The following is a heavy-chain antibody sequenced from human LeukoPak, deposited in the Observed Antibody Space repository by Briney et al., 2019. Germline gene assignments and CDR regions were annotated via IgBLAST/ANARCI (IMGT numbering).Heavy chain of an antibody. J-gene: IGHJ4*02. D-gene: IGHD6-13*01. Sequence: GRSLRLSCAASGFTLSSYWMHWVRQAPGKGLVWVSRINSDGSSTSYADSVKGRFTISRDNAKNTLYLQMNSLRAEDTGVYYCARVASHNSSWYDGGYWGQGTLVTVSS. CDR2: INSDGSST. CDR1: GFTLSSYW. V-gene: IGHV3-74*01. CDR3: ARVASHNSSWYDGGY.